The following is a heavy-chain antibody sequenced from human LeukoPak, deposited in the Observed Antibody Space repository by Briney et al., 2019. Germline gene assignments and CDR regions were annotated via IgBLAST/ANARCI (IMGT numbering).Heavy chain of an antibody. CDR1: GGSFSGYY. D-gene: IGHD3-22*01. J-gene: IGHJ4*02. CDR3: ARGRSYYYDSSGYYTH. V-gene: IGHV4-34*01. Sequence: SETLSLTCAVYGGSFSGYYWSWIRQPPGKGLEWIGEINHSGSTNYNPSLKSRVTISVDTSKNQFSLKLSSVTAADTAAYYCARGRSYYYDSSGYYTHWGQGTLVTVSS. CDR2: INHSGST.